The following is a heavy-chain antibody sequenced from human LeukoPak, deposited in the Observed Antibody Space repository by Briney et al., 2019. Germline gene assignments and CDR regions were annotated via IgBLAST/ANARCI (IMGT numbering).Heavy chain of an antibody. D-gene: IGHD1-26*01. J-gene: IGHJ5*02. Sequence: GGPLRLSGGVSGITFISSAMSGVRRAPGKALEWGGAIIVIGATTYNAESVKGRFTISRENSKTTLYLQMNSLRAEDTAVYYCAKGTSSGSYRRFDPWGQGNLVTVSS. CDR1: GITFISSA. CDR3: AKGTSSGSYRRFDP. CDR2: IIVIGATT. V-gene: IGHV3-23*01.